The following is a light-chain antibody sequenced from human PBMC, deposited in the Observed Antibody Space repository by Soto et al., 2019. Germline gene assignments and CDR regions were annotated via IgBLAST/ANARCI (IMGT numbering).Light chain of an antibody. CDR1: SSDVGASNY. V-gene: IGLV2-14*01. CDR3: TSYTSSKTVV. CDR2: EVS. J-gene: IGLJ3*02. Sequence: QSALTQPASVSGSPGQSITISCTGTSSDVGASNYVSWYQHHPGKAPKLMIYEVSNRPSGVSNRFSGSKSVNTASLTISGLQADDEADYYCTSYTSSKTVVFGGGTKVTVL.